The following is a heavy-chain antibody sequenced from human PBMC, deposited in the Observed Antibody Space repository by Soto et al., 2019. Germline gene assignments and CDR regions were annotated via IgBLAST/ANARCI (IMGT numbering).Heavy chain of an antibody. CDR1: GGTFSSST. Sequence: QVQLVQSGAEVKKPGSSVKVSCKASGGTFSSSTISWVRQAPGQGLEWMGRIIPILGIANYAQKFEGRVTITADRSTSTSYMEMSSLRSEGTAVYYCVYRRDFWGQGTLVTVSS. J-gene: IGHJ4*02. CDR3: VYRRDF. V-gene: IGHV1-69*02. CDR2: IIPILGIA.